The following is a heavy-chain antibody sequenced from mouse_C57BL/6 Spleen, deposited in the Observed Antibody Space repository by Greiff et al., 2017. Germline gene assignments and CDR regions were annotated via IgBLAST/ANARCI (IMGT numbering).Heavy chain of an antibody. J-gene: IGHJ1*03. V-gene: IGHV5-4*01. CDR1: GFTFSSYA. CDR2: ISDGGSYT. CDR3: ARDRYYYGSSKYFDV. Sequence: DVMLVESGGGLVKPGGSLKLSCAASGFTFSSYAMSWVRQTPEKRLEWVATISDGGSYTYYPDNVKGRFTISRDNAKNNLYLQMSHLKSEDTAMYYCARDRYYYGSSKYFDVWGTGTTVTVSS. D-gene: IGHD1-1*01.